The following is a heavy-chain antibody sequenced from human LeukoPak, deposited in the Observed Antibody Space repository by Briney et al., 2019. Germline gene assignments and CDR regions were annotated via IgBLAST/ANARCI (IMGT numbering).Heavy chain of an antibody. J-gene: IGHJ3*02. Sequence: GGSLRLSCAASGFTVSSNYMTWVRQAPGRGLEWVSLLYSGGSTFYADSVKGRFTIPRDNSKNTLYLQMNSLRADDTAVYYCARDIGGSSSLRHAFDIWGQGTMVTVSS. CDR3: ARDIGGSSSLRHAFDI. V-gene: IGHV3-53*01. CDR1: GFTVSSNY. CDR2: LYSGGST. D-gene: IGHD6-13*01.